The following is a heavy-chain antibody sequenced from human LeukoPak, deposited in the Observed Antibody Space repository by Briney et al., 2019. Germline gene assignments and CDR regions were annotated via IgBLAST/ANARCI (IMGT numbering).Heavy chain of an antibody. CDR3: ARDYWRSIDH. CDR1: GFTFSSYW. CDR2: VNEDGSAK. V-gene: IGHV3-7*01. J-gene: IGHJ4*02. D-gene: IGHD1-1*01. Sequence: GGSLRLSCAASGFTFSSYWMHWVRQAPGKGLESVAIVNEDGSAKYYLDSVKGRFTISRDNARNSLYLEMNSLRAEDTAVYYCARDYWRSIDHWGQGTLVTVSS.